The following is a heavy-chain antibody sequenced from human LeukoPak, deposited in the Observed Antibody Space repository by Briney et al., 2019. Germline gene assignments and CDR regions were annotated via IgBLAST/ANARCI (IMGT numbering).Heavy chain of an antibody. CDR3: AKDIATVKLYYFDY. CDR1: GFTFDGYA. J-gene: IGHJ4*02. Sequence: GGSLRLSCAASGFTFDGYAMHWVRQAPGKGLEWVSGISWNSGSIGYADSVKGRFTISRDNAKNSLYLQMNSLRAEDTALYYCAKDIATVKLYYFDYWGQGTLVTVSS. CDR2: ISWNSGSI. V-gene: IGHV3-9*01. D-gene: IGHD4-11*01.